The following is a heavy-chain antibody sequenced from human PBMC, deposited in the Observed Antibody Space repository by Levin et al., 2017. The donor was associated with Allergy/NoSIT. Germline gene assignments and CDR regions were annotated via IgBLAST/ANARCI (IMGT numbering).Heavy chain of an antibody. J-gene: IGHJ4*02. V-gene: IGHV3-48*01. CDR3: ARDYYGSGSSHS. CDR2: ISSSSSSI. D-gene: IGHD3-10*01. CDR1: GFTFSGYS. Sequence: GESLKISCAASGFTFSGYSMNWVRQPPGKGLEWVSHISSSSSSIYYADSVKGRFTISRDNAKNSLYLQMNSLRAEDTAVYYCARDYYGSGSSHSWGQGTLVSVSS.